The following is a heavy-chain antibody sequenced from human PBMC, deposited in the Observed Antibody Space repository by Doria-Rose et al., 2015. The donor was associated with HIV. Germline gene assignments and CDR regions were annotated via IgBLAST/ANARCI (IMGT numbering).Heavy chain of an antibody. CDR2: IFSDDER. CDR1: GVSLSSPGMG. Sequence: QVTSKESGPVLVKPTETLTLTCTVSGVSLSSPGMGVSWIRQPPGKALEWLANIFSDDERSYKTSLKSRLTISRGTSKSQVVLTMTDMDPVDTATYYCARIKSSRWYRKYYFDFWGQGTLVIVSA. D-gene: IGHD6-13*01. J-gene: IGHJ4*02. V-gene: IGHV2-26*01. CDR3: ARIKSSRWYRKYYFDF.